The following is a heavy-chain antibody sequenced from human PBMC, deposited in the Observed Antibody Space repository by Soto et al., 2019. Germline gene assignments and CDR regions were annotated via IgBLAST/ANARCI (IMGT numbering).Heavy chain of an antibody. D-gene: IGHD2-8*01. CDR1: GGSISSGDYY. CDR3: SRNGALDY. V-gene: IGHV4-30-4*01. J-gene: IGHJ4*02. Sequence: QVQLQESGPGLVKPSQTLSLTCTVSGGSISSGDYYWSWLRQPPGKGLEWIGAILYSGTTNSNPSLESRLTRSSDTYKNQYSLKLASVTAADTAVDYWSRNGALDYWGRGTLVTVSS. CDR2: ILYSGTT.